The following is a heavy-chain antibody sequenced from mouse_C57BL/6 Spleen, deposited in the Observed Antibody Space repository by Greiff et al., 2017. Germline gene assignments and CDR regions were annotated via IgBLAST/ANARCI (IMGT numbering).Heavy chain of an antibody. CDR2: IDPSDSYT. CDR1: GYTFTSYW. V-gene: IGHV1-50*01. D-gene: IGHD4-1*01. CDR3: ARWDGLAY. J-gene: IGHJ3*01. Sequence: QVQLQQPGAELVKPGASVKLSCKASGYTFTSYWMQWVKQRPGQGLEWIGEIDPSDSYTNYNQKFKGKATLTVDTSSSTAYMQLSSLTSENSAVYYCARWDGLAYWGQGTLVTVS.